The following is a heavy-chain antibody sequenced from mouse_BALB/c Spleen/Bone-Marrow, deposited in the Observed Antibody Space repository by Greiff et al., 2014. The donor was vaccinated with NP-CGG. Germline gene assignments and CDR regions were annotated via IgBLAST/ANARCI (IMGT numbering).Heavy chain of an antibody. CDR3: ARSGDYGSSLAY. CDR1: GFNIKDTY. CDR2: IDPANGNT. D-gene: IGHD1-1*01. J-gene: IGHJ3*01. Sequence: VQLQQSGAELVKPGASVKLSCTASGFNIKDTYMHWVKQRPEQGLEWIGRIDPANGNTKYDPKFQGKATITADTSSNTAYLRLSSLTSEDTAVYYCARSGDYGSSLAYWGQGTLVTVSA. V-gene: IGHV14-3*02.